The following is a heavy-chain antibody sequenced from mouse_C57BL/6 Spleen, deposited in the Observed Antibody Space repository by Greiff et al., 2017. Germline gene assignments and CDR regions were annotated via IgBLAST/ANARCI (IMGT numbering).Heavy chain of an antibody. CDR1: GYTFTSYG. V-gene: IGHV1-81*01. D-gene: IGHD2-3*01. Sequence: VQLVESGAELARPGASVKLSCKASGYTFTSYGISWVKQRTGQGLEWIGEIYPRSGNTYYNEKFKGKATLTADKSSSTAYMELRSLTSEDSAVYFCVPWLLRAMDYWGQGTSGTVSS. CDR2: IYPRSGNT. CDR3: VPWLLRAMDY. J-gene: IGHJ4*01.